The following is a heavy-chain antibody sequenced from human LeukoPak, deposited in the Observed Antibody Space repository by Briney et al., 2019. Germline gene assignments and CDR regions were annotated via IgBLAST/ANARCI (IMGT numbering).Heavy chain of an antibody. V-gene: IGHV3-64D*09. J-gene: IGHJ5*02. D-gene: IGHD6-13*01. CDR3: ARGWAAAGTGNWFDP. CDR2: ISSNGGST. CDR1: GFTFSSYA. Sequence: PGGSLRLSCSAPGFTFSSYAMHWVRQAPGKGLEYVSAISSNGGSTYYADSVKGRFTISRDNSKNTLYLQMSSLRAEDTAVYYCARGWAAAGTGNWFDPWGQGTLVTVSS.